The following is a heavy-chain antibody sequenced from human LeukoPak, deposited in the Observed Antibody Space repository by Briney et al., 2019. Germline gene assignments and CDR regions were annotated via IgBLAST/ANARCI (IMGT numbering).Heavy chain of an antibody. J-gene: IGHJ3*02. D-gene: IGHD3-22*01. CDR1: GFTFSSYA. CDR2: ISGSGGST. CDR3: AKDLWYYYDSSGYYLDAFDI. Sequence: PGGSLRLSCAASGFTFSSYAMSWVRQAPGKGLEWVSAISGSGGSTYYADSVKGRFTISRDNSKNTLYLQMNSLRAEDTAVYYCAKDLWYYYDSSGYYLDAFDIWGQGTMVTVSS. V-gene: IGHV3-23*01.